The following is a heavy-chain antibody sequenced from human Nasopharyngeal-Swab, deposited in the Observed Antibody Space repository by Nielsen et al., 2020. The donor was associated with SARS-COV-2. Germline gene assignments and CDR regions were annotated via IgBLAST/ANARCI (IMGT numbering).Heavy chain of an antibody. CDR3: ARIPTVLTQSDY. Sequence: ASVKDSCKSSGCTFTYYYMHWVRQAPGQGLDGMGRSNPNSGGTNYAQKFHGRVTMTRDTSISTAYMELSRLRSDDTAVYYCARIPTVLTQSDYWGQGTLVTVSS. CDR1: GCTFTYYY. D-gene: IGHD4-23*01. J-gene: IGHJ4*02. CDR2: SNPNSGGT. V-gene: IGHV1-2*06.